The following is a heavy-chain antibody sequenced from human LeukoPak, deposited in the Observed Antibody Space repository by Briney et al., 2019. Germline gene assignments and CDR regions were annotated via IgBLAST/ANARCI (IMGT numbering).Heavy chain of an antibody. D-gene: IGHD4-17*01. CDR1: GGSISSGDYY. J-gene: IGHJ3*02. V-gene: IGHV4-30-4*08. CDR2: IYYSGST. Sequence: SETLSLTCTVSGGSISSGDYYWSWIRQPPGKGLEWIGYIYYSGSTYYNPSLKSRVTISVGTSKNQFSLKLSSVTAADTAVYYCARGGGDYGDYPAAFDIWGQGTMVTVSS. CDR3: ARGGGDYGDYPAAFDI.